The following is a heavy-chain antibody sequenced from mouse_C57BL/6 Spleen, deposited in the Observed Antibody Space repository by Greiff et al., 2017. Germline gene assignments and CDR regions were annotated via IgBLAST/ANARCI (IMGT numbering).Heavy chain of an antibody. D-gene: IGHD6-1*01. CDR1: GYTFTDYE. V-gene: IGHV1-15*01. CDR2: IDPENGGT. CDR3: TRPLSRDFDY. J-gene: IGHJ2*01. Sequence: VQVVESGAELVRPGASVTLSCKASGYTFTDYEMHWVKQTPVHGLEWIGAIDPENGGTAYKQKFKGKAILTADKSSSTAYMELRSLTSEDSAVYYCTRPLSRDFDYWGQGTTLTVSS.